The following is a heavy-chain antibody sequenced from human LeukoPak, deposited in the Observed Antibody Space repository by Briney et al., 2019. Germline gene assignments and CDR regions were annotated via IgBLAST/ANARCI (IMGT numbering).Heavy chain of an antibody. CDR3: AGAEGN. V-gene: IGHV1-46*01. J-gene: IGHJ4*02. CDR2: INPSGGST. CDR1: GYTHTSYH. Sequence: SVTVSLQSSGYTHTSYHMHWVRQPPGQGIEWVGIINPSGGSTSCAQKFQGRVTMTRDSSTSTVYMELSSLRSECTAVYFCAGAEGNWGQGTLVTVSS.